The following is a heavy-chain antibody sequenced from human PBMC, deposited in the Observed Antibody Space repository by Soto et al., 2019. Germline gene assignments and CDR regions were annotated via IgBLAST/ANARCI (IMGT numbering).Heavy chain of an antibody. CDR1: GVFFSDHY. CDR3: EKGGRSEYVNDE. J-gene: IGHJ1*01. V-gene: IGHV4-34*01. D-gene: IGHD1-1*01. Sequence: SDTFSLTWAVYGVFFSDHYWSWILQPPGKGLEWIGEISHSGSTNYNPSLKSRVTISVDTSKNQFSLKLSSVSAADTAVYYCEKGGRSEYVNDERGQGTVFTASS. CDR2: ISHSGST.